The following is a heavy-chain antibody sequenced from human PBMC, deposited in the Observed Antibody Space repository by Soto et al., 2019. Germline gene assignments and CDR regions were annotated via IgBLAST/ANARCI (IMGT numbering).Heavy chain of an antibody. V-gene: IGHV3-30-3*01. CDR2: ISSDGSNK. CDR1: GFIFSTYA. CDR3: ARPGSGYDVLTGQYFYYYHAVDV. Sequence: QVQLVDSGGGVVQPGRSLRLSCAASGFIFSTYAMHWVRQAPGKGLEWVAVISSDGSNKYYADSVKGRFTISRDNSKNTLYLRMNSLRTEDTAIYYCARPGSGYDVLTGQYFYYYHAVDVWGQGTTVTVSS. J-gene: IGHJ6*02. D-gene: IGHD3-9*01.